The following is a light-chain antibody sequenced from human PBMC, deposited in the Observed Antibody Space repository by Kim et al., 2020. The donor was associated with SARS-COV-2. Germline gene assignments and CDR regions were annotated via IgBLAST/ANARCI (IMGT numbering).Light chain of an antibody. CDR1: QDINTR. V-gene: IGKV1-12*01. CDR2: GAS. J-gene: IGKJ1*01. Sequence: SASVGDRVTITCRASQDINTRLAWYQQRPGMVPKLLIDGASSLQSGVPSRFSGSGSGTDFTLTIWSLQPEDFATYYCQQANNFPWTFGQGTKLEI. CDR3: QQANNFPWT.